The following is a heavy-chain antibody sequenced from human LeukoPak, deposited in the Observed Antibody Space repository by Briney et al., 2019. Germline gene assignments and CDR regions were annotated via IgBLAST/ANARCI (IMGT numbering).Heavy chain of an antibody. J-gene: IGHJ4*02. CDR2: INPNSGGT. Sequence: ASVKVSCKASGYTFTSYYMHWVRQAPGQGLEWMGWINPNSGGTNYAQKFQGRVTMTRDTSISTAYMELSRLRSDDTAVYYCVGYSGYDPFDYWGQGTLATVSS. D-gene: IGHD5-12*01. V-gene: IGHV1-2*02. CDR3: VGYSGYDPFDY. CDR1: GYTFTSYY.